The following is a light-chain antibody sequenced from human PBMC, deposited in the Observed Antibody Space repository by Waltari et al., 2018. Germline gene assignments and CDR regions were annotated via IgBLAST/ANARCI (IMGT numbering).Light chain of an antibody. J-gene: IGKJ2*01. CDR1: QSVSTT. CDR3: QQFDNWS. Sequence: EIVMTQSPATLSVSPGERATLSCRASQSVSTTLAWYQQKPGQAPRLLSYGASTRATGIPARFSGSGSGTEFTLTISSLQSADFAIYYCQQFDNWSFGQGTKLEIK. CDR2: GAS. V-gene: IGKV3-15*01.